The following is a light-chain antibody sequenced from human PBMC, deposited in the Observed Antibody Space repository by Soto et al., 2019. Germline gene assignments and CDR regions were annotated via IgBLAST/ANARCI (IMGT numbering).Light chain of an antibody. CDR1: QSVSSY. Sequence: EIVLTQSPATLSLSPGERATLSCSASQSVSSYLAWYQQKPGQAPRLLIYDASNRATGIPARFSGSGSGTEFTLTISSLEPEDFAVYYCQQGSNWPLTFGGGTKVEIK. CDR3: QQGSNWPLT. CDR2: DAS. J-gene: IGKJ4*01. V-gene: IGKV3-11*01.